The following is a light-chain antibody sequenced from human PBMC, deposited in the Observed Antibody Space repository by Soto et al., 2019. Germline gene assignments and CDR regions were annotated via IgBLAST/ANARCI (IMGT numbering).Light chain of an antibody. Sequence: IQLTRSPSSLCASVLERVTITCRASQSVSSYLAWYQQKPGKAPKLLIFGASSRHSGVPSRFSGSGSGTEFTLTISSLQSEDFAAYYCQQNYSSPPTFGQGTKVDIK. V-gene: IGKV1-39*01. CDR1: QSVSSY. CDR3: QQNYSSPPT. J-gene: IGKJ1*01. CDR2: GAS.